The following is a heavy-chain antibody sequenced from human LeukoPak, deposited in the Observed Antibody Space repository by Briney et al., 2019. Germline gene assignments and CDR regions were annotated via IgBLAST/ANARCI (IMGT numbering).Heavy chain of an antibody. Sequence: KASETLSLTCTVSGASISSYYWNWIRQPPGKGLEWIGHSFYSGRTNYNPSLKSRVSISIDTSKKQFSLKLISVTAADTAVYYCARGRYGDYYFDLWGRGTLVTVSS. CDR1: GASISSYY. CDR3: ARGRYGDYYFDL. D-gene: IGHD4-17*01. V-gene: IGHV4-59*12. J-gene: IGHJ2*01. CDR2: SFYSGRT.